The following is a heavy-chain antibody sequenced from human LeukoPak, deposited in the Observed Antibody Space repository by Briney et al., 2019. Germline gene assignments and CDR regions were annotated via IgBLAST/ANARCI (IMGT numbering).Heavy chain of an antibody. CDR2: IYATGST. V-gene: IGHV4-4*09. CDR3: ARHAVYERWFDP. D-gene: IGHD3-16*01. Sequence: SETLSLLCSVSNGFLRGYIWSWIRQPPGQRLEWIGYIYATGSTLDNPSLKSRVTISVDASENQVSLTLRSGTAADTATYFCARHAVYERWFDPWGQGALVTVSS. CDR1: NGFLRGYI. J-gene: IGHJ5*02.